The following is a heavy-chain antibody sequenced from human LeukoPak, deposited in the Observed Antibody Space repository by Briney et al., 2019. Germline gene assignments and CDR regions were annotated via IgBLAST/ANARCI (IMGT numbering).Heavy chain of an antibody. CDR1: GGSINNYY. J-gene: IGHJ4*02. CDR2: IYYSGST. CDR3: AGAAIGSNSEFDY. Sequence: SETLSLTCTVSGGSINNYYWSWIRQPPGKGLEWIGYIYYSGSTDYNPSLKSRVTISIDASKNQFSLRLRSVTAADTAVYYCAGAAIGSNSEFDYWGQGTLVTVSS. V-gene: IGHV4-59*01. D-gene: IGHD4-23*01.